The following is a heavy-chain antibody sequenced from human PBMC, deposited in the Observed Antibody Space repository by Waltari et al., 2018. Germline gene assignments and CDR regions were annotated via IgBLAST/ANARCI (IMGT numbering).Heavy chain of an antibody. CDR1: GGSFSGYY. J-gene: IGHJ5*02. V-gene: IGHV4-34*01. Sequence: QVQLQQWGAGLLKPSETLSLTCAVYGGSFSGYYWSWIRQPPGKGLEWIGEINHSGSTNYNPSLKSRVTISVDTSKNQFSLKLSSVTAADTAVYYCARLKALLWFRELLGWFDPWGQGTLVTVSS. D-gene: IGHD3-10*01. CDR3: ARLKALLWFRELLGWFDP. CDR2: INHSGST.